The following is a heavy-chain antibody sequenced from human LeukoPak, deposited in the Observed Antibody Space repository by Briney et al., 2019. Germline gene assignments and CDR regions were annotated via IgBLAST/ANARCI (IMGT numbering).Heavy chain of an antibody. CDR1: GFTVSSNY. D-gene: IGHD3-3*02. J-gene: IGHJ2*01. V-gene: IGHV3-53*01. CDR3: ARVGDHFHWYLDL. Sequence: GGSLRLSCAASGFTVSSNYMSWVRQAPGKGLEWVSILYSGSSIYYADSVEGRFTISRDSSKNTLFLQMNDLRAEDTAVYYCARVGDHFHWYLDLWGRGTLVTVSS. CDR2: LYSGSSI.